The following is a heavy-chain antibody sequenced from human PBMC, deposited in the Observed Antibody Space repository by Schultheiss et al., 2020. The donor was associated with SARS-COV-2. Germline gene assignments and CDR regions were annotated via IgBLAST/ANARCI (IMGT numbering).Heavy chain of an antibody. V-gene: IGHV3-66*01. CDR3: ARDPRVRYCSGGSCYYYYGMDV. Sequence: GGSLRLSFAASGFTVSSNYMSWVRQAPGKGLEWVSVIYSGGSTYYADSVKGRFTISRDNSKNTLYLQMNSLRAEDTAVYYCARDPRVRYCSGGSCYYYYGMDVWGQGTTVTVSS. CDR1: GFTVSSNY. CDR2: IYSGGST. J-gene: IGHJ6*02. D-gene: IGHD2-15*01.